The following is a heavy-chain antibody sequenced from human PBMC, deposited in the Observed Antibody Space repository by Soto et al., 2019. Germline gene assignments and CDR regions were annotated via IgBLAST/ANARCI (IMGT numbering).Heavy chain of an antibody. CDR3: ARYVSTSPAGWFDP. CDR2: IYWDDDK. Sequence: QITLKESVPTLVKPTQTLTLTSTFSGLSLSTTGDAVGWIRQPPGKALEWLALIYWDDDKRYNPTLKTSLTITKDTSKNRVVLTLTNMDPVDTATYYCARYVSTSPAGWFDPWGQGILVTVSS. J-gene: IGHJ5*02. CDR1: GLSLSTTGDA. D-gene: IGHD3-10*01. V-gene: IGHV2-5*02.